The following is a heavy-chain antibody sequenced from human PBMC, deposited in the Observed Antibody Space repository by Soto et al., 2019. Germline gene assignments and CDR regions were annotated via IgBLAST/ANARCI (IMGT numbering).Heavy chain of an antibody. Sequence: EVQLLESGGGLVQPGGSLRLSCAPSGFTFSSHAMSWVRQAPGRGLEWVSAISGSGGRTYYADSVKGRFTISRDNSKNTLYLQMNSLRAEDTAVYYCAKDQRRSGSLGSFDYWGQGTLVTVSS. CDR1: GFTFSSHA. V-gene: IGHV3-23*01. J-gene: IGHJ4*02. CDR3: AKDQRRSGSLGSFDY. CDR2: ISGSGGRT. D-gene: IGHD1-26*01.